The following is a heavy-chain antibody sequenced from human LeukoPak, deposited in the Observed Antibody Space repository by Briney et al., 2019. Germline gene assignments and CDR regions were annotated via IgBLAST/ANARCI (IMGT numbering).Heavy chain of an antibody. CDR2: IYYSGST. J-gene: IGHJ2*01. D-gene: IGHD5-18*01. V-gene: IGHV4-39*07. CDR3: ARDTAMANWYFDL. CDR1: GGSINSSSYY. Sequence: SETLSLTCTVSGGSINSSSYYWGWIRQPPGKGLEWIGSIYYSGSTYYNPSLKSRVTISVDTSKNQFSLKLSSVTAADTAVYYCARDTAMANWYFDLWGRGTLVTVSS.